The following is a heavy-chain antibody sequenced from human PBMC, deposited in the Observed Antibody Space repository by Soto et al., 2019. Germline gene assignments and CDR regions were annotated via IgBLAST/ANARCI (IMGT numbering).Heavy chain of an antibody. Sequence: VASVKVSCKASGYTFIDYYIHWVRRAPGQGLEWMGCINPHSGDTNSPPKFQARVTMTRDTSNSTAYMELKRLYSNDTAVYHCATSRYPGSYHPTAFWGQGTLVTVSS. CDR1: GYTFIDYY. CDR3: ATSRYPGSYHPTAF. D-gene: IGHD1-26*01. V-gene: IGHV1-2*02. CDR2: INPHSGDT. J-gene: IGHJ4*02.